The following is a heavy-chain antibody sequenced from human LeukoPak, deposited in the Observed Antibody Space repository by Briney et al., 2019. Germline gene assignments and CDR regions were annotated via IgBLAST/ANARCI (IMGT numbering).Heavy chain of an antibody. D-gene: IGHD2-15*01. Sequence: PSETLSLTCTVPGGSISSSSYYWGWIRQPPGKGLEWIGSIYYSGSTYYNPSLKSRVTISVDTSKNQFSLKLSSVTAADTAVYYCARHFCSGGSCHFDYWGQGTLVTVSS. V-gene: IGHV4-39*01. J-gene: IGHJ4*02. CDR2: IYYSGST. CDR3: ARHFCSGGSCHFDY. CDR1: GGSISSSSYY.